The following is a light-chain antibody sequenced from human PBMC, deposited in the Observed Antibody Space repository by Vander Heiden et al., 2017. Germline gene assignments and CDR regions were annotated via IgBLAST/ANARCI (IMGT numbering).Light chain of an antibody. CDR3: QAWDGSTVV. CDR1: TLGDTH. CDR2: KDT. V-gene: IGLV3-1*01. Sequence: SSELTQPPPVSVSPGRTATISCSGDTLGDTHAFWNQQKPGHTLVLVIFKDTKRPSGIPERCSGSNSGNTATLTISGTQTLDEADYYCQAWDGSTVVFGGGTKLTVL. J-gene: IGLJ2*01.